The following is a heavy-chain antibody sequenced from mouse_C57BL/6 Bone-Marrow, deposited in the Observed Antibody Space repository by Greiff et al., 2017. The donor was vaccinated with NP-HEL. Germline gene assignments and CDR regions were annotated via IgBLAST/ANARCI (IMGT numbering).Heavy chain of an antibody. CDR3: ALYYYGSSYYYAMDY. Sequence: QVQLQQPGTELVKPGASVKLSCKASGYTFTSYWMHWVKQRPGQGLEWIGMIHPNSGSTNYNEKFKSKATLTVDKSSSTAYMQLSSLTSEDSAVYYCALYYYGSSYYYAMDYWGQGTSVTVSS. V-gene: IGHV1-64*01. CDR2: IHPNSGST. CDR1: GYTFTSYW. D-gene: IGHD1-1*01. J-gene: IGHJ4*01.